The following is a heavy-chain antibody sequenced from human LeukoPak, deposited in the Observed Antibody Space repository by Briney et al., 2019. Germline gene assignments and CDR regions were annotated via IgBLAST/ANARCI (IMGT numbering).Heavy chain of an antibody. V-gene: IGHV3-74*01. CDR3: ARVGSTDSPHAFDI. CDR2: INSDGRMT. J-gene: IGHJ3*02. Sequence: PGGSLRLSCEVSGVTVSGYWMHWVRQAPGKGLVWVSGINSDGRMTRYAESVKGRFTISRDNAKNTLYLQMNSLRAEDTSVYYCARVGSTDSPHAFDIWGQGTMVTVSS. CDR1: GVTVSGYW. D-gene: IGHD2-21*02.